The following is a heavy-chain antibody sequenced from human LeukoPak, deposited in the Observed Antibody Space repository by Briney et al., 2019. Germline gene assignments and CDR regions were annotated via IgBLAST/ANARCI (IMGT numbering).Heavy chain of an antibody. CDR2: IYPGDSDT. CDR1: GYSFTSYW. J-gene: IGHJ4*02. V-gene: IGHV5-51*01. D-gene: IGHD2-2*01. CDR3: ARRLGAYYCSSTSCESYFDY. Sequence: GESLKISCKGSGYSFTSYWIGWVRQMPGKGLEWMGIIYPGDSDTRYSPSFQGQVTISADKSISTAYLQWSSLKATDTAMYYCARRLGAYYCSSTSCESYFDYWGQGTLVTVSS.